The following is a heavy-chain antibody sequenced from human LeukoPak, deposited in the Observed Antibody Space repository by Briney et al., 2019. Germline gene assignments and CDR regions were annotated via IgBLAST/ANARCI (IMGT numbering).Heavy chain of an antibody. Sequence: SVNVSCKASGGTFISYAISWVRQAPGQGLEWMGGIIPIFGTANYAQKFQGRVTITADESTSTAYMELSSLRSEDTAVYYCARGAGSGATMDVWGKGTTVTVSS. V-gene: IGHV1-69*13. CDR3: ARGAGSGATMDV. J-gene: IGHJ6*03. CDR1: GGTFISYA. D-gene: IGHD6-19*01. CDR2: IIPIFGTA.